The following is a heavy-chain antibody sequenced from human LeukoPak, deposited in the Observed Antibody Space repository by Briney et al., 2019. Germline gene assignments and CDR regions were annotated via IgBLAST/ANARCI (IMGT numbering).Heavy chain of an antibody. CDR3: ARRYPGHYDILTGYYKPEGGNDY. J-gene: IGHJ4*02. V-gene: IGHV1-18*01. D-gene: IGHD3-9*01. CDR2: ISAYNGNT. CDR1: GYTFTSYG. Sequence: GASVKVSCKASGYTFTSYGISWVRQAPGQGLEWMGWISAYNGNTNYAQKLQGRVTMTTDTSTSTAYMELRSLRSDDTAVYYCARRYPGHYDILTGYYKPEGGNDYWGQGTLVTVSS.